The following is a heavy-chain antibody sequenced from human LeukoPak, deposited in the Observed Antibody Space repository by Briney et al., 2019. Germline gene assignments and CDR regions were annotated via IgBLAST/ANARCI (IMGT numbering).Heavy chain of an antibody. V-gene: IGHV1-2*06. CDR3: ARDPNAMVRGVKGSY. CDR2: INPNSGGT. CDR1: GYTFNGYY. Sequence: ASVKVSCKASGYTFNGYYIHWVRQAPGQGLEWMGRINPNSGGTNFAQKFQGRVTMTRDTSINTAYMELSRLRSDDTAVYYCARDPNAMVRGVKGSYWGQGTLVTVSS. D-gene: IGHD3-10*01. J-gene: IGHJ4*02.